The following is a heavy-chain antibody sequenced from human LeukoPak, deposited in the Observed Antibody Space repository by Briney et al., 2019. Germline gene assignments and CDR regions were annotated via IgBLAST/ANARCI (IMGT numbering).Heavy chain of an antibody. V-gene: IGHV1-3*03. J-gene: IGHJ6*03. CDR1: GYTFTSYA. Sequence: ASVKVSCKASGYTFTSYAMHWVRQAPGQRLEWMGWINAGNGNTKYSQEFQGRVTMTRDMSTSTVYMELSSLRSEDTAVYYCARSSPPEGYYYYMDVWGKGTTVTVSS. D-gene: IGHD1-14*01. CDR2: INAGNGNT. CDR3: ARSSPPEGYYYYMDV.